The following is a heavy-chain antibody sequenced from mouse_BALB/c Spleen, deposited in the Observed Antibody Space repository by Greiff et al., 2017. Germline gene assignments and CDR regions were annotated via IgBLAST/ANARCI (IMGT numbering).Heavy chain of an antibody. J-gene: IGHJ2*01. CDR3: ARGGYGNSRFDY. D-gene: IGHD2-1*01. CDR1: GYTFTSYW. V-gene: IGHV1S41*01. Sequence: DLVKPGASVKLSCKASGYTFTSYWINWIKQRPGQGLEWIGRIAPGSGSTYYNEMFKGKATLTVDTSSSTAYIQLSSLSSEDSAVYFCARGGYGNSRFDYWGQGTTLTVSS. CDR2: IAPGSGST.